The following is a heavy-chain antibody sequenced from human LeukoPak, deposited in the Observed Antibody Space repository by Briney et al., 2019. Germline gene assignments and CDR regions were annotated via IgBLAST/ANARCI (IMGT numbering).Heavy chain of an antibody. CDR3: ARAPYRVRGYFDY. CDR2: ISSSSSYI. D-gene: IGHD3-10*01. J-gene: IGHJ4*02. CDR1: GFTFSSYS. Sequence: GGSLRLSCAASGFTFSSYSMYWVRQAPGKGLEWVSSISSSSSYIYYADSVKGRFTISRDNAKNSLYLQMNSLRAEDTAVYYCARAPYRVRGYFDYWGQGTLVTVSS. V-gene: IGHV3-21*01.